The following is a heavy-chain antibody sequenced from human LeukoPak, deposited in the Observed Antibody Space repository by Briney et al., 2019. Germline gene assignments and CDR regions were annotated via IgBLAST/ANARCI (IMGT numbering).Heavy chain of an antibody. V-gene: IGHV3-30*02. CDR1: GFTFSSYG. CDR2: IRYDGSKK. J-gene: IGHJ4*02. D-gene: IGHD6-19*01. CDR3: ARGTLYSGWSYYFDY. Sequence: GGSLRLSCAASGFTFSSYGMHWVRQAPGKRLEWVAFIRYDGSKKYYADSVKGRFTISRDNSKNTLYLQMNSLRAEDTAVYYCARGTLYSGWSYYFDYWGQGSQVTVSS.